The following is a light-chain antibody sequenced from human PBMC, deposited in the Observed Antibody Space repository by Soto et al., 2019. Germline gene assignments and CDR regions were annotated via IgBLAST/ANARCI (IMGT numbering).Light chain of an antibody. CDR3: CSYAGNYKV. Sequence: QSVLTQPRSVSGSLGQSVTIPCTGTSSDVGGSNYVSWYQQHPGKAPKLMLYDVNMRPSGVPDRFSGSKSGNTASLTISGLQADDEADYYCCSYAGNYKVFGGGTKLTVL. CDR2: DVN. CDR1: SSDVGGSNY. J-gene: IGLJ3*02. V-gene: IGLV2-11*01.